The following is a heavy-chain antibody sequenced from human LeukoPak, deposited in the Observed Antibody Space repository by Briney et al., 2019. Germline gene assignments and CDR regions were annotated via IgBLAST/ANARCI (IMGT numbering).Heavy chain of an antibody. J-gene: IGHJ4*02. Sequence: GGSLRLSCAASGFTFSSYAMSWVRQAPGKGLEWVSAISGSGGSTYYADSVKGRFTISRDNSKNTLYLQMNSLRAEDTAVYYCAKVLPEQWLVSYYFDYWGQETLVTVSS. CDR2: ISGSGGST. D-gene: IGHD6-19*01. V-gene: IGHV3-23*01. CDR3: AKVLPEQWLVSYYFDY. CDR1: GFTFSSYA.